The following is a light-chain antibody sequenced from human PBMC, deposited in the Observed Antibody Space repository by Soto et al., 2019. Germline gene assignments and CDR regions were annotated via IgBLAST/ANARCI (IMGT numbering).Light chain of an antibody. CDR1: QDIGNF. J-gene: IGKJ5*01. CDR2: DAS. CDR3: QQRSNWPPIT. V-gene: IGKV3-11*01. Sequence: TQSPSSVSASFGDRVTITCRSSQDIGNFLAWYQQKPGQAPRLLIYDASNRATGIPARFSGSGSGTDFTLTISSLEPEDFAVYYCQQRSNWPPITFGQGTRLEIK.